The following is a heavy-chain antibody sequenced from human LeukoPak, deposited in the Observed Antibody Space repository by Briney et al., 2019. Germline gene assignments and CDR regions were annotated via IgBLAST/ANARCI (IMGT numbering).Heavy chain of an antibody. J-gene: IGHJ4*02. CDR1: RFTFSDYY. CDR2: ISSSSSYT. CDR3: VRVPLYDSSGYVFDY. D-gene: IGHD3-22*01. Sequence: GGSLRLSCAASRFTFSDYYMSWIRQAPGKGLEWVSCISSSSSYTNYADSVKGRFTISRDNAKKSLYLQMNSLRAEDTAVYYCVRVPLYDSSGYVFDYWGQGTLVTVSS. V-gene: IGHV3-11*05.